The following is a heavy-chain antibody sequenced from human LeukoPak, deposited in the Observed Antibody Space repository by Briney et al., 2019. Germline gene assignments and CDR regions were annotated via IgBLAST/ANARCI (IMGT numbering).Heavy chain of an antibody. CDR3: ARSHSSGYYYVY. D-gene: IGHD3-22*01. V-gene: IGHV4-4*02. Sequence: PSETLSLTCAVSGGSISSSNWCSWVRQPPGKGLEWIGEIYHSGSTNYNPSLKSRVTISVDKSKNQFSLKLSSVTAADTAVYYCARSHSSGYYYVYWGQGTLVTVSS. J-gene: IGHJ4*02. CDR1: GGSISSSNW. CDR2: IYHSGST.